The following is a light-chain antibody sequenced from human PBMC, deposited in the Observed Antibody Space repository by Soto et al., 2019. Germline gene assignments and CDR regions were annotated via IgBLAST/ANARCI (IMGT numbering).Light chain of an antibody. Sequence: DIQMTQSPSSLSASVGDRVTITCRTSQSINTFLNWYQQKPGNAPKLLIYGASTLHREVPSRFSGSGSGTEFTLTITNVQAEDFATYFCKQSYHNPRTFGQGTTLEI. CDR1: QSINTF. J-gene: IGKJ2*01. V-gene: IGKV1-39*01. CDR2: GAS. CDR3: KQSYHNPRT.